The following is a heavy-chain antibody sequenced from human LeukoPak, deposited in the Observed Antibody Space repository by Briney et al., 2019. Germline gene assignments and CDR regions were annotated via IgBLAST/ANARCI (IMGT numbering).Heavy chain of an antibody. CDR3: ALDRTLVTPGEFDY. V-gene: IGHV3-23*01. J-gene: IGHJ4*02. CDR2: VSGSGGST. D-gene: IGHD4-23*01. CDR1: GFTFSSYA. Sequence: QPGGSLRLSCAASGFTFSSYAMSWVRQAPGKGLEWVSAVSGSGGSTYYADSVKGRFTISRDNSKNTLYLQMNSLRAEDTAVYYCALDRTLVTPGEFDYWGQGTLVTVSS.